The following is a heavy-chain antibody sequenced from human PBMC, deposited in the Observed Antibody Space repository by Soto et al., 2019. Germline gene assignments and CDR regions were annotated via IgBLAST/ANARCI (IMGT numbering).Heavy chain of an antibody. Sequence: GESLKISCKGSGYSFTSYWIGWVRQMPGKGLEWMGIIYPGDSDTRYSPSFQGQVTISADKSISTAYLQRSSLKASDTAMYYCARHVRRAGITIFVDFDYWGQGTLVTVSS. CDR1: GYSFTSYW. J-gene: IGHJ4*02. CDR2: IYPGDSDT. D-gene: IGHD3-3*01. CDR3: ARHVRRAGITIFVDFDY. V-gene: IGHV5-51*01.